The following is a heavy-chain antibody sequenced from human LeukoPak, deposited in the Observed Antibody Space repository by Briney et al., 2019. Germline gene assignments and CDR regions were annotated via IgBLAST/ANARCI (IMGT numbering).Heavy chain of an antibody. J-gene: IGHJ4*02. V-gene: IGHV1-69*02. CDR1: GGTFSSYT. CDR2: IIPILGIA. CDR3: ARDSYGPGSYFDY. Sequence: SVKVSCKASGGTFSSYTISWVRQAPGQGLEWMGRIIPILGIANYAQKFQGRVTITADKSTSTAYMELSSLRSEDTAVYYCARDSYGPGSYFDYWGQGTLVTVSS. D-gene: IGHD3-10*01.